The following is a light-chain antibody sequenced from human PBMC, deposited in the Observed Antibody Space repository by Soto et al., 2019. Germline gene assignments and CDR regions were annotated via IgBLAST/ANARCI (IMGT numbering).Light chain of an antibody. CDR2: EGS. CDR1: SSDVGSHNL. Sequence: QSALTQPASVSGSPGQSITISCTGTSSDVGSHNLVSWYQQHPGKAPKLMIYEGSKRPSGVSNRFSGSKSGNTASLTISGLQAEDEAHYYCCSYAGSSTLVVFGGGTKVTVL. V-gene: IGLV2-23*03. CDR3: CSYAGSSTLVV. J-gene: IGLJ2*01.